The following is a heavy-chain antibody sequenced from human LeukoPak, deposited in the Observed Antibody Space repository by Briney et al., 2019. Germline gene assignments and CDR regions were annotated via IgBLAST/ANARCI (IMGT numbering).Heavy chain of an antibody. CDR3: ATDHLVRGVIVV. D-gene: IGHD3-10*01. CDR2: FDPEDGET. V-gene: IGHV1-24*01. J-gene: IGHJ4*02. Sequence: ASVKVSCKVSGYTLTELSMHWVRQAPGKGLEWMGGFDPEDGETIYAQKFQGRVTMTEDTSTDTAYMELSSLRSKDTAVYYCATDHLVRGVIVVWGQGTLVTVSS. CDR1: GYTLTELS.